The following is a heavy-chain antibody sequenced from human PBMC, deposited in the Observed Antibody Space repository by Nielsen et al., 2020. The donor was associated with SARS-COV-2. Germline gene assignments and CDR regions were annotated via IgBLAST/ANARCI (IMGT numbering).Heavy chain of an antibody. D-gene: IGHD6-6*01. CDR2: IYPGDSYT. Sequence: GESLKISCKGSGYSFTSYWIGWVRQMPGKGLEWMGIIYPGDSYTNYSPSFQGHVTISADKSISTAYLQWSSLKASDTAMYYCARSFRRAAPNPFDYWGQGTLVTVSS. CDR3: ARSFRRAAPNPFDY. V-gene: IGHV5-51*01. J-gene: IGHJ4*02. CDR1: GYSFTSYW.